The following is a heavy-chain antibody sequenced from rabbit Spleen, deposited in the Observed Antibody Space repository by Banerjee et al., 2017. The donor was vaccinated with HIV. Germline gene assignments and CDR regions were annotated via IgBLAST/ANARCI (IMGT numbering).Heavy chain of an antibody. CDR3: ARDTSSSFSSYGMDL. Sequence: QQLVESGGGLVQPGASLTLTCTASGFSFSSSYDMCWVRQAPGKGLEWIACIYTGNGKAVYASWAKGRFTISKTSSTTVTLQMTSLTAADTATYFCARDTSSSFSSYGMDLWGPGTLVTVS. V-gene: IGHV1S40*01. D-gene: IGHD1-1*01. CDR2: IYTGNGKA. CDR1: GFSFSSSYD. J-gene: IGHJ6*01.